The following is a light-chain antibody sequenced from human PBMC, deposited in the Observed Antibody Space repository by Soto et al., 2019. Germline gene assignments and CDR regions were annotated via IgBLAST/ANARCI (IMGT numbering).Light chain of an antibody. CDR1: QSLSKNY. CDR2: DAS. J-gene: IGKJ1*01. V-gene: IGKV3-20*01. Sequence: EIVLTQSPGTLSLSPGERATLSCRASQSLSKNYLAWYQHKPGQAPRLLIHDASNRATGIPDRFSGSGSGTDFTLTISSLEPEDSAVYYCQQCVTAPLTFRPGTKVEI. CDR3: QQCVTAPLT.